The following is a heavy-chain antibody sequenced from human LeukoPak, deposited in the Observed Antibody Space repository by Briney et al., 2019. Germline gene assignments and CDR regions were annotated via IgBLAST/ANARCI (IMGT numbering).Heavy chain of an antibody. J-gene: IGHJ4*02. V-gene: IGHV4-30-4*01. Sequence: SETLSLTCAVSGGSISSGDYYWSWIRQPPGKGLEWIGYIYYSGSTYYNPSLKSRVTISVDTSKNQFSLKLSSVTAADTAVYYCATINYDFWIYFDYWGQGTLVTVSS. CDR3: ATINYDFWIYFDY. CDR2: IYYSGST. D-gene: IGHD3-3*01. CDR1: GGSISSGDYY.